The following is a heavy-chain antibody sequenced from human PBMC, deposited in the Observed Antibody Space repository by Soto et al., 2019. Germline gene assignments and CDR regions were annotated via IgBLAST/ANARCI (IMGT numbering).Heavy chain of an antibody. CDR1: GGSFSGHY. J-gene: IGHJ5*01. CDR3: WRHAFEMVRGVQINQLDT. Sequence: PSETLSLTCTVDGGSFSGHYWSWIRQPPGKGLEWIGEINHSGSTNYNPSLKSRVTISVDTSKTQFSLKLSPVTAADTAAYYCWRHAFEMVRGVQINQLDTSGLETLVPLSS. V-gene: IGHV4-34*01. D-gene: IGHD3-10*01. CDR2: INHSGST.